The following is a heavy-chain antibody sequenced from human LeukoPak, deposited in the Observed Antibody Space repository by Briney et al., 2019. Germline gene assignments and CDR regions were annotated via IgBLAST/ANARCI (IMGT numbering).Heavy chain of an antibody. Sequence: PGVSLRLSCAASGFTFSSYAMSWVRQAPGKGLEWVSAISGSGGSTYYADSVKGRFTISRDNSKNTLYLQMNSLRAEDTAVYYCAPPGRGIAVAGPHPGWFDPWGQGTLVTVSS. CDR3: APPGRGIAVAGPHPGWFDP. CDR1: GFTFSSYA. V-gene: IGHV3-23*01. D-gene: IGHD6-19*01. J-gene: IGHJ5*02. CDR2: ISGSGGST.